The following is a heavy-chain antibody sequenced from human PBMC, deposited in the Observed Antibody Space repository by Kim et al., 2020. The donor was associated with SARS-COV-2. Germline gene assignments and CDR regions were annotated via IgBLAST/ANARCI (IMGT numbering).Heavy chain of an antibody. CDR1: GGSISSYY. CDR2: IYYSGST. CDR3: ARARGGIAAAGTALTNDY. D-gene: IGHD6-13*01. J-gene: IGHJ4*02. V-gene: IGHV4-59*01. Sequence: SETLSLTCTVSGGSISSYYWSWIRQPPGKGLEWIGYIYYSGSTNYNPSLKSRVTISVDTSKNQFSLKLSSVTAADTAVYYCARARGGIAAAGTALTNDYWGQGTLVTVSS.